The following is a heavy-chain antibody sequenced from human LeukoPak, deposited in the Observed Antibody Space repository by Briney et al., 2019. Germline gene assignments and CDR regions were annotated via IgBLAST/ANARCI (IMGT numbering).Heavy chain of an antibody. J-gene: IGHJ4*02. CDR1: GFTFGSHG. CDR3: TREPLF. CDR2: ISYDGSTK. D-gene: IGHD1-14*01. V-gene: IGHV3-30-3*01. Sequence: RAGGSLRLSCAASGFTFGSHGLHWVRQPPGKGLEWVAFISYDGSTKYYADSVKGRFTISRDNSEYTLYLQMNSLKAADTAVYYCTREPLFWGQGTLVTVSS.